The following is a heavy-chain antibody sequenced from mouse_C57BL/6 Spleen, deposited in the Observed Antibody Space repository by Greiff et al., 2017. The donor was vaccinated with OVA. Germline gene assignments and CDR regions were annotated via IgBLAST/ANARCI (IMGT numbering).Heavy chain of an antibody. J-gene: IGHJ3*01. Sequence: VQLQQPGAELVRPGTSVKLSCKASGYTFTSYWMHWVKQRPGQGLEWIGVIDPSDSYTNYNQKFKGKATLTVDTSSSTAYMQLSSLTSEDSAVYYCAREDYYGSSPFAYWGQGTLVTVSA. D-gene: IGHD1-1*01. CDR3: AREDYYGSSPFAY. V-gene: IGHV1-59*01. CDR2: IDPSDSYT. CDR1: GYTFTSYW.